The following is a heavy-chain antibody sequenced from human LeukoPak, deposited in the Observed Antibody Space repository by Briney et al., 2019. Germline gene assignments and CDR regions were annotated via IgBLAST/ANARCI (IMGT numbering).Heavy chain of an antibody. CDR1: GGTFSSYA. J-gene: IGHJ4*02. V-gene: IGHV1-69*05. D-gene: IGHD3-22*01. CDR3: ASGFYYYDSSGYYDPYPFDY. CDR2: IIPIFGTA. Sequence: SVKVSCKASGGTFSSYAISWVRQAPGQGLEWMGRIIPIFGTANYAQKFQGRVTITTDESTSTAYMELSSLRSEDTAVYYCASGFYYYDSSGYYDPYPFDYWGQGTLVTVSS.